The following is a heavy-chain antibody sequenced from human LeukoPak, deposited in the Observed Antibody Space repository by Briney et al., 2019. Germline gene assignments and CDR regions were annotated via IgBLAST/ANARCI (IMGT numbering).Heavy chain of an antibody. CDR3: ARRDELWFGELIF. D-gene: IGHD3-10*01. CDR1: GYTLTNYG. CDR2: ISAHNGNT. Sequence: ASVEVSCKASGYTLTNYGIIWVRQAPGQGLEWMGWISAHNGNTDYAQKLQGRVTMTTDTSTSTAYMELRSLRSDDTAVYYCARRDELWFGELIFWGQGTLVTVSS. V-gene: IGHV1-18*01. J-gene: IGHJ4*02.